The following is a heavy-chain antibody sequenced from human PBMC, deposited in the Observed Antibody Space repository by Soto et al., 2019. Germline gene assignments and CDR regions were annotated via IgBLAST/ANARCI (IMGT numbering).Heavy chain of an antibody. J-gene: IGHJ5*02. Sequence: QVQLQESGPGLVKPSETLSLSCTVSNGSLSNSYWNWIRQPAGKGLEWIGRIYTSGSTNYNPSLRSRVSMSVDTSKTQFPLKLNSVTAADTAVYYCARSSHKESSFNPWGQGTLVTVSS. CDR3: ARSSHKESSFNP. V-gene: IGHV4-4*07. CDR1: NGSLSNSY. CDR2: IYTSGST. D-gene: IGHD6-13*01.